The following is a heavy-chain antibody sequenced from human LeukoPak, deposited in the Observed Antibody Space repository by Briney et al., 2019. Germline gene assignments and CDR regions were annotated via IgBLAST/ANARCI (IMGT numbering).Heavy chain of an antibody. CDR2: IYYSGST. V-gene: IGHV4-59*01. CDR1: GGSISSYY. D-gene: IGHD4-23*01. CDR3: AVRSIYGGFDY. J-gene: IGHJ4*02. Sequence: SETLSLTXTVSGGSISSYYWSWIRQPPGKGLEWIGYIYYSGSTNYNPSLKSRVTISVDTSKNQFSLKLSSVTAADTAVYYCAVRSIYGGFDYWGQRTLVTVSS.